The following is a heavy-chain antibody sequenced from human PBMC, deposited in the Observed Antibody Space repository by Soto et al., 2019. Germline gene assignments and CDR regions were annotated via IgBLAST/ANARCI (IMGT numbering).Heavy chain of an antibody. CDR2: ISAYNGDP. CDR3: ARAKFPVVYGITAFGY. Sequence: QVQLVQSGAEVRKPGASVKVSCKASGYIFTSYGISWVRQAPGQGFEWMGWISAYNGDPTYAQKFQGRVTMTTETSTSTAYMELRSLRSDDTAVYYCARAKFPVVYGITAFGYWGQGTLVTVSS. J-gene: IGHJ4*02. CDR1: GYIFTSYG. V-gene: IGHV1-18*01. D-gene: IGHD2-8*02.